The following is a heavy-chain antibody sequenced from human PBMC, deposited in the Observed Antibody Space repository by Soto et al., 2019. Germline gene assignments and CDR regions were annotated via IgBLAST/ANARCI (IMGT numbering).Heavy chain of an antibody. J-gene: IGHJ5*02. Sequence: QVQLVQSGAEVKKPGASVKVSCKASGYTFTSYGISWVRQAPGQGLEWMGWISAYNGNTNYAQKLQGRVTMTTDTDTSTDYMDLRSRRSADNAWYFCARDLWFGDAQRATWFDPLGQGTLVTFSS. D-gene: IGHD3-10*01. V-gene: IGHV1-18*01. CDR1: GYTFTSYG. CDR2: ISAYNGNT. CDR3: ARDLWFGDAQRATWFDP.